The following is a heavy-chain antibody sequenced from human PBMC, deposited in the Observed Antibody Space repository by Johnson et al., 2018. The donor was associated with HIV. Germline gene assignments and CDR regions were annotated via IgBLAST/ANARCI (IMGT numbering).Heavy chain of an antibody. Sequence: YADSVKGRFTISRDNSKNTLYLQMDSLRADDTAVYYCARGSTVTTLSGAFDIWGQGTLVTVSS. D-gene: IGHD4-11*01. J-gene: IGHJ3*02. CDR3: ARGSTVTTLSGAFDI. V-gene: IGHV3-30*07.